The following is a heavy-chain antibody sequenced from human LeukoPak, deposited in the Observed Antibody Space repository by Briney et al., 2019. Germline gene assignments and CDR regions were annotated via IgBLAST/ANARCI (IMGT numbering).Heavy chain of an antibody. J-gene: IGHJ5*02. CDR3: ARDLEAFTMVRGVTMWFDP. V-gene: IGHV3-48*04. CDR2: ISSSSSTI. D-gene: IGHD3-10*01. CDR1: GFTFSSYS. Sequence: GGSLRLSCAASGFTFSSYSMNWVRQAPGKGLEWVSYISSSSSTIYYADSVKGRFTISRDNAKNSLYLQMNSLRAEDTAVYYCARDLEAFTMVRGVTMWFDPWGQGTLVTVSS.